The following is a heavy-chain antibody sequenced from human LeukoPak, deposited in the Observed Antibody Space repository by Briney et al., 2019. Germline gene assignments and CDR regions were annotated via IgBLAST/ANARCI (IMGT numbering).Heavy chain of an antibody. CDR3: AKETSYKQFDY. V-gene: IGHV3-30*18. J-gene: IGHJ6*04. Sequence: GRSLRLSCEASGFTFSTFGMHWVRQAPGKGLEWVAVISFDGSNKYYSDSVKGRFTISRDNSKNTLYLQMNSLRAEDTAVYYCAKETSYKQFDYWGKGTTVTVSS. CDR1: GFTFSTFG. CDR2: ISFDGSNK. D-gene: IGHD3-9*01.